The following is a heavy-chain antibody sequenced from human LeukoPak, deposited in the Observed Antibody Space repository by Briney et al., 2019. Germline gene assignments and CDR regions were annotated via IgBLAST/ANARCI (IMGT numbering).Heavy chain of an antibody. CDR1: GASISISNW. J-gene: IGHJ4*02. D-gene: IGHD3-3*01. CDR3: ASVDGNNVFGVVGHF. V-gene: IGHV4-4*02. Sequence: PSETLSLTCAVSGASISISNWWGWVRQPPGKGLEWIGELFHTGITNYNPSLKNRVTISVDKSKNQFSLTLSSVTAADTAVYYCASVDGNNVFGVVGHFWGQGALVIVSS. CDR2: LFHTGIT.